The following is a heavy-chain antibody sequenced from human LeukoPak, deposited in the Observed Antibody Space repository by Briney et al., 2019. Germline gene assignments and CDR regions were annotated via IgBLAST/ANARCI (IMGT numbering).Heavy chain of an antibody. CDR2: ISAYNGNT. CDR3: ARVNELLRTGAFDI. V-gene: IGHV1-18*01. Sequence: GASVKVSCTASGYTFTIYGISWVRQAPGQGLEWMGWISAYNGNTNYAQKLQGRVTMTTDTSTSTAYMELRSLRSDDTAVYYCARVNELLRTGAFDIWGQGTMVTVSS. CDR1: GYTFTIYG. J-gene: IGHJ3*02. D-gene: IGHD1-26*01.